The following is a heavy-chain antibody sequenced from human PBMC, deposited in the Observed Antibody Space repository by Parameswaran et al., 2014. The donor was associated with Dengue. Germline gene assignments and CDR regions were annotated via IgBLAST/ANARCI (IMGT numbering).Heavy chain of an antibody. CDR3: ARAIPPGYCSGGSCYSYYYYGMDV. Sequence: WIRQPPGKGLEWIGYIYHSGSTYYNPSLKSRVTISVDRSKNQFSLKLSSVTAADTAVYYCARAIPPGYCSGGSCYSYYYYGMDVWGQGTTVTVSS. D-gene: IGHD2-15*01. CDR2: IYHSGST. V-gene: IGHV4-30-2*01. J-gene: IGHJ6*02.